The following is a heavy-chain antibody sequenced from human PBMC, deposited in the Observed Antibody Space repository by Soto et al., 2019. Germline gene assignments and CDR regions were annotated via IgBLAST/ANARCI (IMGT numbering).Heavy chain of an antibody. Sequence: EVQLVESGGGLVQPGGSLRLSCAASGFTFSSYWMHWVRQAPGKGLVWFSRINSDGSSTSYADSVQGRFTISRDNAKNTLYLQIKSLRAEDTALYYCVRTSLVVAAATREDYWGQGTLVTVSS. CDR3: VRTSLVVAAATREDY. CDR2: INSDGSST. D-gene: IGHD2-15*01. V-gene: IGHV3-74*01. CDR1: GFTFSSYW. J-gene: IGHJ4*02.